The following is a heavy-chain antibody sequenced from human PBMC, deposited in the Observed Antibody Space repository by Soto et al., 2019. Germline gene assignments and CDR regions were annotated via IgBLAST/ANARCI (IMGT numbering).Heavy chain of an antibody. V-gene: IGHV1-18*04. Sequence: ASVKVSCKXSGYMFLNYGLSWVRQAPGQGLEWMGWMRPHNGNIKYAENLQGRVTMATDTSTNTAYMELRSLRPDDTAVYYCVRDLDPSGNYYTDYWGRGTLVTVSS. J-gene: IGHJ4*02. CDR1: GYMFLNYG. D-gene: IGHD3-10*01. CDR3: VRDLDPSGNYYTDY. CDR2: MRPHNGNI.